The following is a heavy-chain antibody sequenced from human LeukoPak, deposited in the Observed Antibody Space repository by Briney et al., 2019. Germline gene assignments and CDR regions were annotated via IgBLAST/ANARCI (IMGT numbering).Heavy chain of an antibody. CDR1: GFTFSSYG. CDR2: ISYDGSNK. D-gene: IGHD2-2*01. J-gene: IGHJ4*02. CDR3: ANAFREIVVVPAAKN. Sequence: PGGSLRLSCAASGFTFSSYGMHRVRQAPGKGLEWVAVISYDGSNKYYADSVKGRFTISRDNSKNTLYLQMNSLRAEDTAVYYCANAFREIVVVPAAKNWGQGTLVTVSS. V-gene: IGHV3-30*18.